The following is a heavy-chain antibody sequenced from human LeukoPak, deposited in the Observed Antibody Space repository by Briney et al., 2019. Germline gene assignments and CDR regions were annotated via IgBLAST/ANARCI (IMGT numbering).Heavy chain of an antibody. CDR3: ARDLTAMVSLFGF. CDR1: GYTFTGYY. D-gene: IGHD5-18*01. J-gene: IGHJ4*02. Sequence: ASVKVSYKASGYTFTGYYMHWVRQAPGQGLEWMGWINPNSGGTNYAQKFQGRVTMTRDTSISTAYMELSRLRSDDTAVYYCARDLTAMVSLFGFWGQGTLVTVSS. CDR2: INPNSGGT. V-gene: IGHV1-2*02.